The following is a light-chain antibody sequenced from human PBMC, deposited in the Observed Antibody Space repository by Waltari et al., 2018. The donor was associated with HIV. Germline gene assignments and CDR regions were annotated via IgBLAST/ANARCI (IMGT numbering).Light chain of an antibody. CDR1: QSAIEIFDS. CDR2: GVY. V-gene: IGLV2-14*01. J-gene: IGLJ2*01. CDR3: CSYTAIHTLI. Sequence: QSALTQPASVSGSPGQSITISCAGTQSAIEIFDSVSWYQQPPGRAPQLMIFGVYSRPSGVSSRFSGSKSGNTASLTISGLQAEDEANYYCCSYTAIHTLIFGGGTKLTVL.